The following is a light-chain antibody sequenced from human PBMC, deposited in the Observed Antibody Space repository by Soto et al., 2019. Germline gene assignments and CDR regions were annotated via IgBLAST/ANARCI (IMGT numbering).Light chain of an antibody. J-gene: IGKJ5*01. CDR2: DAS. CDR1: QSVSSY. Sequence: EIVLTQSPATLSLFPGERATLSCRASQSVSSYLAWYQQKPGQAPRLLLYDASNRATGIPARFSGSGSGTDFPLTISSLDPEDVAFYYWQQRSNWITFGQGTRLEIE. CDR3: QQRSNWIT. V-gene: IGKV3-11*01.